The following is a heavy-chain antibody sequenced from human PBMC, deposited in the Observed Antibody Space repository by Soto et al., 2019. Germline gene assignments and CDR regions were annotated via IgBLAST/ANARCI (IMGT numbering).Heavy chain of an antibody. CDR3: ARDAEGEYYGDY. D-gene: IGHD3-16*01. CDR2: ISADNADT. V-gene: IGHV1-18*01. Sequence: QVQLVQSGAEVKKPGASVKVSCKASGYTFSSYGITWVRQAPGQGLEWMGWISADNADTNCAQKLQGRVTMTADTATSTAYMELRGLRSDDTAVYYCARDAEGEYYGDYWGQGTLVTVSS. J-gene: IGHJ4*02. CDR1: GYTFSSYG.